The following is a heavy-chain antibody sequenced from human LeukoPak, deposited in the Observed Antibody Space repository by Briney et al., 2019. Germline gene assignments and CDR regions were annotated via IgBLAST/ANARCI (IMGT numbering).Heavy chain of an antibody. J-gene: IGHJ4*02. V-gene: IGHV3-23*01. CDR1: GFTFSNFA. CDR3: AKTTTGYSSGRFPGWPVDY. CDR2: ISGSGTNT. D-gene: IGHD6-19*01. Sequence: GGSLRLSCAASGFTFSNFAMSWVRQAPGKGLEWVSTISGSGTNTYYSGSVKGRFTISRDNSKNTLYLQMNSLRAEDTAVYYCAKTTTGYSSGRFPGWPVDYWGQGTLVTVSS.